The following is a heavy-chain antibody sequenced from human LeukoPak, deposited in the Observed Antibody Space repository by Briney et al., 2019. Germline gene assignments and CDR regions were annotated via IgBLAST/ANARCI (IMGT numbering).Heavy chain of an antibody. CDR3: AARLKIGYCSSTSCG. V-gene: IGHV1-24*01. CDR2: FDPEDGET. J-gene: IGHJ4*02. CDR1: GYTLTELS. D-gene: IGHD2-2*01. Sequence: ASVKVSCKVSGYTLTELSMHWVRQAPGKGLEWMGGFDPEDGETIYAQKFQGRVTMTEDTCTDTAYMELSSLRSEDTAVYYCAARLKIGYCSSTSCGWGQGTLVTVSS.